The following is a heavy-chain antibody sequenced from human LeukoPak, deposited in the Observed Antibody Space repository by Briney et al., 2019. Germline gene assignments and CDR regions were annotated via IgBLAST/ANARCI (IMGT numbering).Heavy chain of an antibody. CDR1: GGSFSGYY. CDR2: INHSGST. CDR3: ARGGGLRYFDWLPPDWFDP. J-gene: IGHJ5*02. Sequence: SETLSLTCAVYGGSFSGYYWSWIRQPPGKGLEGIGEINHSGSTNYNPSLKSRVTISVDTSKNQFSLKLSSVTAADTAVYYCARGGGLRYFDWLPPDWFDPWGQGTLVTVSS. D-gene: IGHD3-9*01. V-gene: IGHV4-34*01.